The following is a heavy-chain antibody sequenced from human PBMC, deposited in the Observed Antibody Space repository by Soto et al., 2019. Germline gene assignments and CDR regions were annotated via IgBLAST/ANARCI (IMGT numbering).Heavy chain of an antibody. Sequence: GASVKVSCKASGYTFTSYDINWVRQATGQGPEWMGWMNPDSGNTGYVQKFQGRVTMTRNTAISTAYMELSRLRSDDAAVYYCARDFPLGYCSGNSCYSLAFDYWGQGTLVTVSS. J-gene: IGHJ4*02. V-gene: IGHV1-8*01. CDR2: MNPDSGNT. CDR3: ARDFPLGYCSGNSCYSLAFDY. D-gene: IGHD2-15*01. CDR1: GYTFTSYD.